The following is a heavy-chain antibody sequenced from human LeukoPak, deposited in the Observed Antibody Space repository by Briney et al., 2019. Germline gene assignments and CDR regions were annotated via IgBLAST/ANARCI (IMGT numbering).Heavy chain of an antibody. D-gene: IGHD5-12*01. J-gene: IGHJ5*02. CDR3: APQQTYSPYNWFDP. CDR2: IHPDGSIT. CDR1: GFTISNYW. Sequence: GGSLGLSCVGSGFTISNYWFHWVRKPQGPGLGWVSRIHPDGSITTYADSVKGRFTISRDNAKNTLYLQMNSLRAEDTAVYYCAPQQTYSPYNWFDPWGQGTLVTVSS. V-gene: IGHV3-74*03.